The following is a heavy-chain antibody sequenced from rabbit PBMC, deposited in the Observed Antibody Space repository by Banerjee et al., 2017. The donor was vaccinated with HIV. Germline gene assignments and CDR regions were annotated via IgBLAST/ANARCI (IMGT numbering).Heavy chain of an antibody. CDR3: ARKNYATYGYAGMDL. CDR1: GFSFSSSYY. V-gene: IGHV1S40*01. D-gene: IGHD6-1*01. J-gene: IGHJ6*01. Sequence: QSLEEYGGDLVKPEGSLTLTCTASGFSFSSSYYMCWVRQAPGKGLERIACIATSSGSTWYVSWAKGRFTISKTSSTTVTLQMTSLTAADTATYFCARKNYATYGYAGMDLWGPGTLVTVS. CDR2: IATSSGST.